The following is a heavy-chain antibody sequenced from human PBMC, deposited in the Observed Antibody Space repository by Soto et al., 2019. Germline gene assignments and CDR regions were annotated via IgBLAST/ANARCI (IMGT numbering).Heavy chain of an antibody. Sequence: SETLSLTCTVSGASISSHCWNWIRQPAGRGLEWIGRFCTSDNINYNPSLKSRVTVSVDTSTNHFSLKVTSVTAADTAVYYCARGGCSGDYCFDCWGQGTQVTVSS. V-gene: IGHV4-4*07. CDR2: FCTSDNI. CDR3: ARGGCSGDYCFDC. D-gene: IGHD4-17*01. J-gene: IGHJ5*01. CDR1: GASISSHC.